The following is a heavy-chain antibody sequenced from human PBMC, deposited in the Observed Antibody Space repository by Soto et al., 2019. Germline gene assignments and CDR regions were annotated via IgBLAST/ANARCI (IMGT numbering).Heavy chain of an antibody. CDR1: GGSISSYY. CDR2: IYYSGST. CDR3: ARVEFSYDSSGYPNHNWFEP. Sequence: SETLSLTCTVSGGSISSYYWSWIRQPPGKGLEWIGYIYYSGSTNYNPSLKSRVTISVDTSKNQFSLKLSSVTAADTAVYYCARVEFSYDSSGYPNHNWFEPWGQGTLVTVSS. V-gene: IGHV4-59*01. D-gene: IGHD3-22*01. J-gene: IGHJ5*02.